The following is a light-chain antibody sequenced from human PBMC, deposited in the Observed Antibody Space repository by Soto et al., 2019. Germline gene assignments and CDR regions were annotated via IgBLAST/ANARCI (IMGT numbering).Light chain of an antibody. CDR1: QSISTW. V-gene: IGKV1-5*03. Sequence: DIQMTQSPSTLSASVGDRVTITCRASQSISTWLAWYQQKPGKAPKLLIYTASNLEGGVPSRFSGSGSGTDFTLTISSLQPDDFATYYCQQYNSAWTFGQGTKVEL. J-gene: IGKJ1*01. CDR2: TAS. CDR3: QQYNSAWT.